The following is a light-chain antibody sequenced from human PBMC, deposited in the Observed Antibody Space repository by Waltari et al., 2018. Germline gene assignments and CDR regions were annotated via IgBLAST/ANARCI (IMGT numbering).Light chain of an antibody. CDR2: DVS. V-gene: IGLV2-14*03. J-gene: IGLJ2*01. Sequence: QSALTQPASVSGSPGQSITISCTGTSRDVGGYNFSSWYQQHPGKAPKPMIYDVSNRPSGVSNRFSGSKSGNTASLTISGLQAEDEADYYCTSYTSISTLVFGGGTKLTVL. CDR3: TSYTSISTLV. CDR1: SRDVGGYNF.